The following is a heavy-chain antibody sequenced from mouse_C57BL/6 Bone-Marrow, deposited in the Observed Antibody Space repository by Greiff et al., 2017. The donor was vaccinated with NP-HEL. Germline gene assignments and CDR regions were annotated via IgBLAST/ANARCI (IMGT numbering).Heavy chain of an antibody. J-gene: IGHJ3*01. CDR3: ARSGLRGFAY. Sequence: VQLQQSGPELVKPGASVKISCKASGYAFSSSWMNWVKQRPGKGLEWIGRIYPGDGDTNYNGKFKGKATLTADKSSSTAYMQLSSLTSEDSAVYVCARSGLRGFAYWGQGTLVTVSA. D-gene: IGHD1-1*01. V-gene: IGHV1-82*01. CDR1: GYAFSSSW. CDR2: IYPGDGDT.